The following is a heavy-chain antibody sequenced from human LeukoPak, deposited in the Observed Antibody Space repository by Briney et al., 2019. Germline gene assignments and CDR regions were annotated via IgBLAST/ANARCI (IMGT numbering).Heavy chain of an antibody. CDR2: IYSSGST. Sequence: PSETLSLTCTVSGGSISSYYWSWIRQPAGKGLEWVGRIYSSGSTIYNPSLKSRVTMSVDTSKSQFSLKLSSVTAADTAVYYCARVSGYYDSSYHFDYWGQGTLVTVSS. CDR1: GGSISSYY. D-gene: IGHD3-22*01. J-gene: IGHJ4*02. V-gene: IGHV4-4*07. CDR3: ARVSGYYDSSYHFDY.